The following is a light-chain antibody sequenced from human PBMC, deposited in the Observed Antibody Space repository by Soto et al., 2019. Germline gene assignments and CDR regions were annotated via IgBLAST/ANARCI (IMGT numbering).Light chain of an antibody. CDR2: TAS. CDR3: QQLDSMPIT. Sequence: DIQMTQSPSSLSESVGDRVTITCRASQSISSYLNWYQQKPGKAPKLLIYTASILQSGVPSRFSGSGSGTDFVLTISSLQPEDSATYYCQQLDSMPITFGQGTRLEIK. CDR1: QSISSY. V-gene: IGKV1-39*01. J-gene: IGKJ5*01.